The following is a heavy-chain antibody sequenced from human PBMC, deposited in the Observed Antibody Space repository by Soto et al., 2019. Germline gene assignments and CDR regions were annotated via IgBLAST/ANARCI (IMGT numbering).Heavy chain of an antibody. CDR3: ARPAGSYDFWSGYYARGNYYYYYGMDV. CDR2: IDPSDSYT. Sequence: GESLKISCKGSGYSFTSYWISWVRQMHGKGLEWMGRIDPSDSYTNYSPSFQGHVTISADKSISTAYLQWSSLKASDTAMYYCARPAGSYDFWSGYYARGNYYYYYGMDVWGQGTTVTVSS. J-gene: IGHJ6*02. V-gene: IGHV5-10-1*01. D-gene: IGHD3-3*01. CDR1: GYSFTSYW.